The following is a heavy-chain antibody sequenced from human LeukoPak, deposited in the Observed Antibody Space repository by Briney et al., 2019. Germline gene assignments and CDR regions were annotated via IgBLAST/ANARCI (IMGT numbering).Heavy chain of an antibody. D-gene: IGHD1-14*01. Sequence: GGSLRLSCAASGFTFSSYSMNWVRQAPGKGLEWVSSISSSSSYIYYADSVKGRFTISRDNAKNSLYLQMNSLRAEDTAVYYCARSTTKEEDAFDIWGQGTMVTVSS. J-gene: IGHJ3*02. CDR1: GFTFSSYS. CDR3: ARSTTKEEDAFDI. V-gene: IGHV3-21*01. CDR2: ISSSSSYI.